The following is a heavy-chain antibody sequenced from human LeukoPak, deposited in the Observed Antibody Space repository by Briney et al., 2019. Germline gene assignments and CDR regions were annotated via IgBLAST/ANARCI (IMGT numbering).Heavy chain of an antibody. CDR2: IYYSGST. Sequence: SETLSLTCTVSGGSISSSSYYWGWIRQPPGKGLEWIGYIYYSGSTYYNPSLKSRVTISVDTSKNQFSLKLSSVTAADTAVYYCARGGGYSYGTFDYWGREPWSPSPQ. J-gene: IGHJ4*02. V-gene: IGHV4-30-4*08. CDR3: ARGGGYSYGTFDY. CDR1: GGSISSSSYY. D-gene: IGHD5-18*01.